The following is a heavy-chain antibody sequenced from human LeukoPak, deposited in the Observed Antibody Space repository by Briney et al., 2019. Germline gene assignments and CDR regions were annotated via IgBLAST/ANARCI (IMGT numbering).Heavy chain of an antibody. D-gene: IGHD2-8*01. CDR3: ARLKYCTNGVCYAGFDY. Sequence: TSVKVSCKTSGYTFTTYAMHWVRQAPGQRLEWVGWINTGNGNTKYSQKFQGRVTITRDTPADTAYMELSSLRSEDTAVYYCARLKYCTNGVCYAGFDYWGQGTLVTVSS. CDR1: GYTFTTYA. CDR2: INTGNGNT. V-gene: IGHV1-3*04. J-gene: IGHJ4*02.